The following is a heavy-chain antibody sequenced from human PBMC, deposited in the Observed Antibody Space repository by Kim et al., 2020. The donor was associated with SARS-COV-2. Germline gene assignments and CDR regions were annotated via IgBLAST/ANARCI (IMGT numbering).Heavy chain of an antibody. CDR3: AKGTLREWGAFDI. V-gene: IGHV3-30*02. D-gene: IGHD3-3*01. Sequence: YADSVKGRFTIARDKSKHTLYLQMDSLRAEDTSVYYCAKGTLREWGAFDIWGQGTMVTVSS. J-gene: IGHJ3*02.